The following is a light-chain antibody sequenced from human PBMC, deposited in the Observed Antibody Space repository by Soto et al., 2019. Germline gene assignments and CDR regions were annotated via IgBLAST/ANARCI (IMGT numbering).Light chain of an antibody. CDR3: QQYNNWPRT. Sequence: EIVMTQSPATLSVSPGERATLSCRASQTISSNLAWYQQNPGQAPRLLIYAASTRATGVPARFSGSGSETEFTLTISSLQSEDFAAYYCQQYNNWPRTFGQGTKVEI. CDR2: AAS. CDR1: QTISSN. V-gene: IGKV3-15*01. J-gene: IGKJ1*01.